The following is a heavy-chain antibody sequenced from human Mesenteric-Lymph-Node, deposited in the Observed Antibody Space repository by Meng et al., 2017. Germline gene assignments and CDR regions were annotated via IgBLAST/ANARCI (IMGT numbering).Heavy chain of an antibody. Sequence: EVQLLESGGGLVQPGGSLRLSCEASGFTFSTYAMSWVRQAPGKGLEWVSTISGSGGTIYYADSVKGRFTISRDNSKNTLFLQMNSLRAEDTAIYYCARWTSHYDFWGQGTLVTVSS. J-gene: IGHJ4*02. D-gene: IGHD5-24*01. CDR3: ARWTSHYDF. V-gene: IGHV3-23*01. CDR1: GFTFSTYA. CDR2: ISGSGGTI.